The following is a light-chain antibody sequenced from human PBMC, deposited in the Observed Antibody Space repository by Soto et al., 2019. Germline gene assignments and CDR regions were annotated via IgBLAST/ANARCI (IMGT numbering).Light chain of an antibody. CDR3: CSYAGTKYYV. CDR1: SSDVDGYNC. J-gene: IGLJ1*01. CDR2: EVS. Sequence: QSVLTQPASVSGSPGQSITISCTGPSSDVDGYNCVSWYQQHPGEAPKLIIYEVSYRPSGVSNRFSGSKSGNTASLTISGLQAEDEADYFCCSYAGTKYYVFGTGTKVTVL. V-gene: IGLV2-14*01.